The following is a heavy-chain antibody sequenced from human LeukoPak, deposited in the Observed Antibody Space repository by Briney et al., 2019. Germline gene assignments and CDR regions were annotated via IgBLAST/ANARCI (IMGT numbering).Heavy chain of an antibody. CDR2: ISSSSSYI. Sequence: GGSLRLSCAASGFTFSSYSMNWVRQAPGKGLEWVSSISSSSSYIYYADSVKGRFTISRDNAKNSLYLQMNSLRAEDTAVCYCARDNLPGREIDYWGQGTLVTVSS. D-gene: IGHD3-10*01. CDR1: GFTFSSYS. J-gene: IGHJ4*02. V-gene: IGHV3-21*01. CDR3: ARDNLPGREIDY.